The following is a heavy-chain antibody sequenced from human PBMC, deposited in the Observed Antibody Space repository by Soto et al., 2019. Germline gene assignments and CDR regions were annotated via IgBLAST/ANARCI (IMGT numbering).Heavy chain of an antibody. CDR3: TTDLVAVAGRQFDY. V-gene: IGHV3-15*07. D-gene: IGHD6-19*01. J-gene: IGHJ4*02. Sequence: GGSLILSCGASGFTFSNAWMNWVRQAPGRGLEWVGRIKSKTDGGTTDYAAPVKGRFTISRDDSKNTLYLQMNSLKTEDTAVYYCTTDLVAVAGRQFDYWGQGTLVTVSS. CDR2: IKSKTDGGTT. CDR1: GFTFSNAW.